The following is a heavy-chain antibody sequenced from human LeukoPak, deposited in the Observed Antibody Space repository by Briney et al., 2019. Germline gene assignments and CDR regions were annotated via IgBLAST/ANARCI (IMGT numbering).Heavy chain of an antibody. CDR2: IYYSGST. CDR3: AGLGGELVPFDY. Sequence: SETLSLTCTVSGGSISSSSYYWGWIRQPPGKGLEWIGSIYYSGSTYYNPSLKSRVTISVDTSKNQFSLKLSSVTAADTAVYYCAGLGGELVPFDYWGQGTLVTVSS. D-gene: IGHD6-13*01. CDR1: GGSISSSSYY. J-gene: IGHJ4*02. V-gene: IGHV4-39*01.